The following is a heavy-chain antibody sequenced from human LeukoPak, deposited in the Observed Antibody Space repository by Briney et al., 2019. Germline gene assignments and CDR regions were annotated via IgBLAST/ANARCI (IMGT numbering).Heavy chain of an antibody. CDR3: GRKVKAVVGAPYFDL. CDR1: GGSFSGYY. Sequence: SETLSLTCAVYGGSFSGYYWSWIRQPPGKGLEWIGEINHSGSTNYNPSLKSRVTISVDTSKNQFSLKLSSVTAADTAVYYWGRKVKAVVGAPYFDLWGRGTLVTVSS. J-gene: IGHJ2*01. D-gene: IGHD4-23*01. V-gene: IGHV4-34*01. CDR2: INHSGST.